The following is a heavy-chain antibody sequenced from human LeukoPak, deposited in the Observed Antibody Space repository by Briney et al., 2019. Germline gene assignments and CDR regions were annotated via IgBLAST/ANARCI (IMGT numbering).Heavy chain of an antibody. V-gene: IGHV3-48*04. CDR3: AKGPYYDFWSGKDPPFDY. D-gene: IGHD3-3*01. Sequence: GGSLRLSCAASGFTFRSYGMHWDRQAPGKGLEWGSYISGSSSTIYYADSVKGRFTISRDNAKNSLYLQMNSLRAEDTALYYCAKGPYYDFWSGKDPPFDYWGQGTLVTVSS. J-gene: IGHJ4*02. CDR1: GFTFRSYG. CDR2: ISGSSSTI.